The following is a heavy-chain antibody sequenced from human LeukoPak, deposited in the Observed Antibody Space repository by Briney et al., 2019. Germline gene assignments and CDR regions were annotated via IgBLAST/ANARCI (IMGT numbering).Heavy chain of an antibody. CDR2: INPNSGGT. V-gene: IGHV1-2*04. J-gene: IGHJ4*02. Sequence: ASVKVSCKASGYTFTVYYMHWVRQAPGQGLEWMGWINPNSGGTNYAQKFQGWVTMTRDTSISTAYMELSRLRSDDTAVYYCARDSGSSWYEVYFDYWGQGTLVTVSS. D-gene: IGHD6-13*01. CDR3: ARDSGSSWYEVYFDY. CDR1: GYTFTVYY.